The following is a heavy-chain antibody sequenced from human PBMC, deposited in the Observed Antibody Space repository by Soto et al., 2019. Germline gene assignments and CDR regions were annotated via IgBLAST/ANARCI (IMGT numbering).Heavy chain of an antibody. CDR2: IYYSGST. J-gene: IGHJ6*02. Sequence: SETLSLTCTVSGGSVSSGSYYWSWLRQPPGKGLEWIGYIYYSGSTNYNPSLKSRVTISVDTSKNQFSLKLSSVTAADTAVYYCARDDYDSRIYGMDVWGQGTTVTVSS. CDR3: ARDDYDSRIYGMDV. V-gene: IGHV4-61*01. D-gene: IGHD3-22*01. CDR1: GGSVSSGSYY.